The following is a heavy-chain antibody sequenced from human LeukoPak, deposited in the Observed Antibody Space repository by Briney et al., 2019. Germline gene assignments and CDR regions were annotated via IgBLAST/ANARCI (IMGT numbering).Heavy chain of an antibody. D-gene: IGHD4-11*01. J-gene: IGHJ4*02. CDR2: IKEDGSEQ. V-gene: IGHV3-7*01. CDR3: ASNQDYRFDY. CDR1: GFTTFSRFW. Sequence: GGSLRLSCVASGFTTFSRFWMSWVRQAPGKGLEWVANIKEDGSEQYYVDFVKGRFTISRDNAKNFVYLQLNSVRAEDTAVYFCASNQDYRFDYWGQRTLVTVSS.